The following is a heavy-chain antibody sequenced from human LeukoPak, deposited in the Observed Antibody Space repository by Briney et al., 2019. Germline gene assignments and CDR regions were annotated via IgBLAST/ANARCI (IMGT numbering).Heavy chain of an antibody. CDR3: ARGGIAAAHPFDY. D-gene: IGHD6-13*01. CDR1: GGSISSYY. Sequence: SETLSLTCTVSGGSISSYYWSWIRQPPGKGLEWIGYIHYSGSTNYNPSLKSRVTISVDTSKNQFSLKLSSVTAADTAVYYCARGGIAAAHPFDYWGQGTLVTVSS. CDR2: IHYSGST. J-gene: IGHJ4*02. V-gene: IGHV4-59*01.